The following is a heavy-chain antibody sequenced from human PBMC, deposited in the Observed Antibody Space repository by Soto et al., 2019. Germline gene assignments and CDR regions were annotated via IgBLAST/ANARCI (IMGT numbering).Heavy chain of an antibody. CDR1: RLTLSSYS. V-gene: IGHV3-21*01. CDR2: ISSSSSYI. Sequence: WALRIFSASSRLTLSSYSIYLVRQAPGKGLEWVSSISSSSSYIYYADSVKGRFTISRENAKNSLYLQMNSLRAEDTDVYYCARDLKDAFDIWGQGTMVTVSS. J-gene: IGHJ3*02. CDR3: ARDLKDAFDI.